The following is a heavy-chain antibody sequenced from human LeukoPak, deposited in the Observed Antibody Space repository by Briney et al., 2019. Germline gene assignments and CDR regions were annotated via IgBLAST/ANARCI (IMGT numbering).Heavy chain of an antibody. CDR2: IKSRVDGGTT. CDR3: DVERGGCSAVTCYAFNH. J-gene: IGHJ4*02. D-gene: IGHD2-15*01. CDR1: GFSFSDGW. Sequence: GGSLRLSCAGSGFSFSDGWMGWVRQAPGKGLEWVGRIKSRVDGGTTDHAAPVKGRFIISRDDSQNKLFLQMNSLEIGDTALYYCDVERGGCSAVTCYAFNHWGQGTLVTVSS. V-gene: IGHV3-15*01.